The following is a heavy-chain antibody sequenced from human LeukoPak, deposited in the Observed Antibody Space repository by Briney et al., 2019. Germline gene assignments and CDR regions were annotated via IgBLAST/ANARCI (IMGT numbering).Heavy chain of an antibody. J-gene: IGHJ4*02. CDR2: IYPGDSDT. CDR3: ARAGVLDY. CDR1: GYSFTNYW. V-gene: IGHV5-51*01. Sequence: GESLKISCKGSGYSFTNYWISWVRQMPGKGLEWMGVIYPGDSDTRYSPSFEGQVTISADKSITTAYLQWTSLKASDTAMYYCARAGVLDYWGQGTLVTVSS.